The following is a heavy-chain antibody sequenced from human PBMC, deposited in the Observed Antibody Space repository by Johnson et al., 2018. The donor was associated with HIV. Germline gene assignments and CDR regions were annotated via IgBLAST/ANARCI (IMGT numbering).Heavy chain of an antibody. V-gene: IGHV3-30-3*01. D-gene: IGHD6-19*01. CDR3: ARASHSSGWYGRLGDACDI. CDR1: GFTFSSYA. J-gene: IGHJ3*02. Sequence: VQLVESGGGVVQPGRSLRLSCAASGFTFSSYAMHWVRQAPGKGLEWVAVISYDGSNKYYADSVKGRFTISRDNSKTTLYLQMNSLRAEDTAVYYCARASHSSGWYGRLGDACDIWGQWTMVTVSS. CDR2: ISYDGSNK.